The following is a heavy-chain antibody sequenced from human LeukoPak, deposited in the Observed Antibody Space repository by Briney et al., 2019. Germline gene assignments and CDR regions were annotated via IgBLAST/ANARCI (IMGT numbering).Heavy chain of an antibody. CDR3: AGEDNSSGYRPFDT. D-gene: IGHD3-22*01. J-gene: IGHJ3*02. CDR2: INPNNGGT. V-gene: IGHV1-2*06. Sequence: ASVKVSCKASGYTFTGYYIHWVRQAPGQGLEWMGRINPNNGGTNYAQKFQGRVTMTRDMSMNTAYMELSRLRSDDTAVYYCAGEDNSSGYRPFDTWGQGTMVTVPS. CDR1: GYTFTGYY.